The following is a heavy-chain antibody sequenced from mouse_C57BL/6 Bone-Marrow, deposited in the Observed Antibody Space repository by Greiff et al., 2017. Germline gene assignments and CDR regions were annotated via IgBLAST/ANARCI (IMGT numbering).Heavy chain of an antibody. Sequence: SGTVLARPGASVKMSCKTSCYTFTRYCMHWLTPTPGQGLELIGAIYPGTSDTSYNQKFKGKDKLTAVTSASNAYIELSSLTNEDSAVYYCTRRGVWLRRNFDYWGQGTTRTVSS. J-gene: IGHJ2*01. CDR2: IYPGTSDT. CDR1: CYTFTRYC. V-gene: IGHV1-5*01. CDR3: TRRGVWLRRNFDY. D-gene: IGHD2-2*01.